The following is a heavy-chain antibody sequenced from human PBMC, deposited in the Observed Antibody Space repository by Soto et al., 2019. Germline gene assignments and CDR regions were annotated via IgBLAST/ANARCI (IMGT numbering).Heavy chain of an antibody. CDR2: IIPIFGTA. D-gene: IGHD3-22*01. CDR1: GGTFSSYA. Sequence: ASVKVSCKASGGTFSSYAISWVRQAPGQGLEWMGGIIPIFGTANYAQKFQGRVTITADESTSTAYMELSSLRSEDTAVYYCATATYYDSSGLFGDYWGQGTLVTVSS. CDR3: ATATYYDSSGLFGDY. J-gene: IGHJ4*02. V-gene: IGHV1-69*13.